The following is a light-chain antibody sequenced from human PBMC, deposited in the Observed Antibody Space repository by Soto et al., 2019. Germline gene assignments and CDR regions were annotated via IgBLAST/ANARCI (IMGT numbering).Light chain of an antibody. CDR2: GAS. Sequence: EIVMTQSPATLSVSPGERATLSCRASQSVSSTLAWYQQKPGQAPRLLIYGASTRATGIPTRCSGSGSGTDFTLTISSLQSEDFAVYYCQHYYNWPAFGQGTKVEIK. V-gene: IGKV3-15*01. CDR3: QHYYNWPA. CDR1: QSVSST. J-gene: IGKJ1*01.